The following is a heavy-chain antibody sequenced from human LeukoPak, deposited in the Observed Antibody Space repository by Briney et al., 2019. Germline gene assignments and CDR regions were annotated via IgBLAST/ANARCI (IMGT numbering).Heavy chain of an antibody. Sequence: ASVKVSCKASGYTFTCYGISWVRQAPGQGLEWMGWISAYNGNTNYAQKLQGRVTMTTDTSTSTAYMELRSLRSDDTAVYYCATGKIPLRYFDWLPHDYWGQGTLVTVSS. V-gene: IGHV1-18*04. CDR1: GYTFTCYG. J-gene: IGHJ4*02. CDR2: ISAYNGNT. D-gene: IGHD3-9*01. CDR3: ATGKIPLRYFDWLPHDY.